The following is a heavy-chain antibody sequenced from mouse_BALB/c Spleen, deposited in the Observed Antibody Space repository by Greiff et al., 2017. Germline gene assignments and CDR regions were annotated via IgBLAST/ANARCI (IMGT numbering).Heavy chain of an antibody. V-gene: IGHV5-17*02. CDR2: ISSGSSTI. D-gene: IGHD2-4*01. J-gene: IGHJ2*01. CDR1: GFTFNTFG. Sequence: EVKLMESGGGLVQPGGSRKLSCAASGFTFNTFGMHWVRQAPEKGLEWVAYISSGSSTIYYADTVKGRFTISRDNPKNTLFLQMTSLRSEDTAMYYCARVRYDYDFDYWGQGTTLTVAS. CDR3: ARVRYDYDFDY.